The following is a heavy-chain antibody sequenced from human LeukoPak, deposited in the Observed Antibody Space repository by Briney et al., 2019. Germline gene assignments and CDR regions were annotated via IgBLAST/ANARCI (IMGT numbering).Heavy chain of an antibody. V-gene: IGHV4-4*07. CDR1: GGSISSYY. Sequence: SETLSLTCTVSGGSISSYYWSWIRQPAGKGLEWIGRIYTSGSTNYNPSLKSRVTMSVDTSKNQFSLKLSSVTAADTAVCYCARFMVRGDVFDPWGQGTLVTVSS. D-gene: IGHD3-10*01. J-gene: IGHJ5*02. CDR2: IYTSGST. CDR3: ARFMVRGDVFDP.